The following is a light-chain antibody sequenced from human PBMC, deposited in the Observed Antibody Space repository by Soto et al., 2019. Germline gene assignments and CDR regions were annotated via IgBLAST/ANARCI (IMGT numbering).Light chain of an antibody. Sequence: DIQMTQSPSSLSASVGARVTITCQATQDITNYLNWYQQKPGKVPKLLIYDASNLEPGVPSRFNGSGSGTDFTFTISGLQPEDIATYYWQQYDNLPYTFGQGTKLEIK. CDR3: QQYDNLPYT. CDR1: QDITNY. CDR2: DAS. J-gene: IGKJ2*01. V-gene: IGKV1-33*01.